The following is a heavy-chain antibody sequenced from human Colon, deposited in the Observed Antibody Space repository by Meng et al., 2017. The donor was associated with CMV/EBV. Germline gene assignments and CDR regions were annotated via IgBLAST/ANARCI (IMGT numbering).Heavy chain of an antibody. D-gene: IGHD5-12*01. J-gene: IGHJ5*02. CDR2: IKFNSGGT. V-gene: IGHV1-2*02. CDR1: GYTFTDYF. CDR3: VPYSGSSFRFDP. Sequence: CKASGYTFTDYFIQWMRQAPGQGLEWMGWIKFNSGGTNYAQKFQGRVTMTRDTSVSTAYMELNSLRSDDTAVYYCVPYSGSSFRFDPWGQGTLVTVSS.